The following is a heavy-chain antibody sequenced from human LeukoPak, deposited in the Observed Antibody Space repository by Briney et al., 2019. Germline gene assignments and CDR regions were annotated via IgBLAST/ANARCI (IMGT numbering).Heavy chain of an antibody. CDR1: GFTFSDYN. J-gene: IGHJ6*02. CDR3: ARSIGLTGGGVDV. CDR2: ITDSGNTI. V-gene: IGHV3-11*01. D-gene: IGHD3-9*01. Sequence: KPGGSLRLSCAASGFTFSDYNMNWVRQAPGKGLEWVSYITDSGNTIHYADSEKGRFTIFRDNAKNSLYLQMNSLRAEDTAVYYCARSIGLTGGGVDVWGQGTTVTVSS.